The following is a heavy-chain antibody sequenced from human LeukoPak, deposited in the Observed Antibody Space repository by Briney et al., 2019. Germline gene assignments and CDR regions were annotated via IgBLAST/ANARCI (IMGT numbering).Heavy chain of an antibody. CDR1: GFTFSSSA. CDR3: ARAYEYYDFWSGYYAYFDY. D-gene: IGHD3-3*01. CDR2: ISNNGGYT. V-gene: IGHV3-23*01. Sequence: PGGSLRLSCAASGFTFSSSAMGWVRQAPGKGLEWVSAISNNGGYTYYADSVQGRFTISRDNSKSTLCLQMNSLRAEDTAVYYCARAYEYYDFWSGYYAYFDYWGQGTLVTVSS. J-gene: IGHJ4*02.